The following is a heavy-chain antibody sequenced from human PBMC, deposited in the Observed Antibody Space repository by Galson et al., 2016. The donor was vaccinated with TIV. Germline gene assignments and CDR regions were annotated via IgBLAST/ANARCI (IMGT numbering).Heavy chain of an antibody. Sequence: SLRLSCAASGFTFDDYAMHWVRQVPGKGLEWVSVISWNSGSTVYADSVKGRFTISRDNAKNSLFLQMNSLRVEDTALYYCAKGQLRSARRFYYMDVGGKGTTVTVSS. CDR1: GFTFDDYA. D-gene: IGHD4-17*01. V-gene: IGHV3-9*01. CDR2: ISWNSGST. J-gene: IGHJ6*03. CDR3: AKGQLRSARRFYYMDV.